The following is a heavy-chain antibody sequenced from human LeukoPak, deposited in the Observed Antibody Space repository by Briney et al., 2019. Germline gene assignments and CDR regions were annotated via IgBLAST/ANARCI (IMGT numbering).Heavy chain of an antibody. Sequence: PSETLSLTCAVYGGSFSGYYWSWICQPPGKGLEWIGEINHSGSTYYTPSLKSRLTISVDTSKNQFSLKLSSVTAADTAVYYCASSHKYIYGYAFDIWGQGTMVTVSS. V-gene: IGHV4-34*01. CDR2: INHSGST. CDR3: ASSHKYIYGYAFDI. J-gene: IGHJ3*02. CDR1: GGSFSGYY. D-gene: IGHD5-18*01.